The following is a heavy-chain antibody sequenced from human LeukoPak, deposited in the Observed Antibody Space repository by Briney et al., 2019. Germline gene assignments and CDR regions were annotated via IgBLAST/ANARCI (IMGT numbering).Heavy chain of an antibody. V-gene: IGHV3-21*01. CDR3: TTSPSRSPFHI. Sequence: GGSLRLSCADSGFTFSSYSMHWVRQAPGEGLQWVSSISDDSNYIFYADSVKGRFTISRDNAKNSLFLQMNSLRAEDTALYYCTTSPSRSPFHIWGQGTMVTVSS. CDR1: GFTFSSYS. CDR2: ISDDSNYI. J-gene: IGHJ3*02.